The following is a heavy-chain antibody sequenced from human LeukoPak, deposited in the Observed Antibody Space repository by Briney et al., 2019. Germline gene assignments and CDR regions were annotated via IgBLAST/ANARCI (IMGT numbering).Heavy chain of an antibody. CDR3: AKDSGDYGDYEPGYFDY. D-gene: IGHD4-17*01. J-gene: IGHJ4*02. V-gene: IGHV3-30*18. CDR2: ISYDGSNK. CDR1: GFTFSSYG. Sequence: GGSLRLSCAASGFTFSSYGMHWVRKAPGKGLEGVAVISYDGSNKYYADSVKGRFTISRDNSKNTLYLQMNSLRAEDTAVYYCAKDSGDYGDYEPGYFDYWGQGTLVTVSS.